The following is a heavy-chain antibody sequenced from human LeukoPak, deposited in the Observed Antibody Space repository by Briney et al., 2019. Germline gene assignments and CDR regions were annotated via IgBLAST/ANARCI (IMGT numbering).Heavy chain of an antibody. J-gene: IGHJ4*02. CDR1: GFTFSSYS. CDR2: ISRSSSTI. V-gene: IGHV3-48*01. Sequence: PGGSLRLSCSASGFTFSSYSMNWVRQAPGKGLEWVSYISRSSSTIYYADSVKGRFAISRDNSKNTLYLQMNSLRAEDTAVYYCTRDSSGSYFHYYFDFWGQGNLVTVSS. CDR3: TRDSSGSYFHYYFDF. D-gene: IGHD6-19*01.